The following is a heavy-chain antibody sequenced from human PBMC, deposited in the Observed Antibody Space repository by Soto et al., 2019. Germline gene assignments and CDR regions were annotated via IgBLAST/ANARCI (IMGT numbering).Heavy chain of an antibody. D-gene: IGHD5-18*01. V-gene: IGHV3-30*18. J-gene: IGHJ4*02. CDR1: GFTFSSYG. CDR2: ISFDGSKK. CDR3: EKDLSATHLYGYPGGYFDY. Sequence: QVQLVESGGGVVQPGRSLRLSCAASGFTFSSYGMSWVRQAPGKGLESVAVISFDGSKKYYADSVKGRFTSSRDKSKKTLYLQLISLRAEDTAVYYCEKDLSATHLYGYPGGYFDYWGQGTLATVSS.